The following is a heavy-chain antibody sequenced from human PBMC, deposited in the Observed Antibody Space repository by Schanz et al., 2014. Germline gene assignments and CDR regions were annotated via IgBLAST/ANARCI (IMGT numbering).Heavy chain of an antibody. CDR2: ISPYTGNT. Sequence: QVQLVQSGDEVKKPGASVKVSCKTSGYTFSDYGITWVRQAPGQGLEWVGWISPYTGNTHYFDKMEGRVTMTTDTSTSTAYMELRSLRSDHTAMYYCATMWGYCTTTACQMLEVLHVWGQGTMVTVSS. CDR3: ATMWGYCTTTACQMLEVLHV. V-gene: IGHV1-18*01. D-gene: IGHD2-8*01. J-gene: IGHJ3*01. CDR1: GYTFSDYG.